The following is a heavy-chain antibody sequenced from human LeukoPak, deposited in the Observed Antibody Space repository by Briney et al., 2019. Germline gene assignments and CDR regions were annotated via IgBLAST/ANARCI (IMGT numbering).Heavy chain of an antibody. D-gene: IGHD3-22*01. Sequence: ASVKVSCKASGGTFSSYAISWVRQAPGQGLEWMGGIIPIFGTANYAQKFQGRVTITADESTSTAYMELSSLRSEDTAVYYCARTRATYYYDSSGYTNWFDPWGQGTLVTVSS. CDR3: ARTRATYYYDSSGYTNWFDP. V-gene: IGHV1-69*13. CDR2: IIPIFGTA. CDR1: GGTFSSYA. J-gene: IGHJ5*02.